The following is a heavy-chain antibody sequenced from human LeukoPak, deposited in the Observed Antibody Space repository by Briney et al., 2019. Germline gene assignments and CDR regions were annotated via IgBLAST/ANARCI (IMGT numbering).Heavy chain of an antibody. V-gene: IGHV4-4*07. CDR1: GGSISSYY. CDR2: IYSSGST. CDR3: ARGSSGWYSIDY. Sequence: PSETLSLTCTVSGGSISSYYWSWIRQPAGKGLEWIGRIYSSGSTNYNPSLESRVTISVDTSKNQFSLELNSVTAADTAVYYCARGSSGWYSIDYWGQGTTVTVSS. D-gene: IGHD6-19*01. J-gene: IGHJ4*03.